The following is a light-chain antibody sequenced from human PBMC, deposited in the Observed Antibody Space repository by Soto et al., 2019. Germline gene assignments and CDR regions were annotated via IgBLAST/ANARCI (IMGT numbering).Light chain of an antibody. CDR1: SSDVGSYNL. CDR3: CSYAGSRIWI. CDR2: EGS. Sequence: QSALTQPASVSGSPGQSITISCTGTSSDVGSYNLVSWYQQQPGKAPKLMIYEGSKRPSRVSNRFSGSKSGNTAPLTISGLQAEDEADYYCCSYAGSRIWIFGGGTKLTVL. V-gene: IGLV2-23*01. J-gene: IGLJ2*01.